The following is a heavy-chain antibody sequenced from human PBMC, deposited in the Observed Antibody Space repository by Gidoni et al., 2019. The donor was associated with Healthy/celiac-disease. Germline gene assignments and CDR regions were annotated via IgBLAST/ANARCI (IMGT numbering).Heavy chain of an antibody. CDR2: IKQDGSEK. Sequence: EVQLVESGGGLVQPGGSLRLPCAASGFTFSSYWLSWVRQAPGKGLEWVANIKQDGSEKYYVDSVKGRFTISRDNAKNSLYLQMNSLRAEDTAVYYCARGPYDYVWGSYPTGFDYWGQGTLVTVSS. V-gene: IGHV3-7*01. CDR3: ARGPYDYVWGSYPTGFDY. J-gene: IGHJ4*02. CDR1: GFTFSSYW. D-gene: IGHD3-16*02.